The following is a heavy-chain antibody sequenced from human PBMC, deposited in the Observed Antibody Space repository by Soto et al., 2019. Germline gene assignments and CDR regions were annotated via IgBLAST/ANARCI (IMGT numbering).Heavy chain of an antibody. CDR3: AKAKSIAARRYYYYGMDV. D-gene: IGHD6-6*01. J-gene: IGHJ6*02. CDR1: GFTFSSYA. V-gene: IGHV3-23*01. Sequence: GGSLRFSCAASGFTFSSYAMSWVRQAPGKGLEWVSAISGSGGSTYYADSVKGRFTISRDNSKNTLYLQMNSLRAEDTAVYYCAKAKSIAARRYYYYGMDVWGQGTTVTVSS. CDR2: ISGSGGST.